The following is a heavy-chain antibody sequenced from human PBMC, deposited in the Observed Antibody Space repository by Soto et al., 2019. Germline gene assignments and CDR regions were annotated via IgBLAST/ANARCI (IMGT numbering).Heavy chain of an antibody. CDR1: GASIGSYNY. CDR2: IIYSGYI. D-gene: IGHD6-19*01. J-gene: IGHJ4*02. Sequence: SETLSLTCNVSGASIGSYNYWGWFRQPPGKGLEWIGSIIYSGYIMYNPYLQSRLTLFVDTSKNQFSLKLRSVTAADTAVYYCVRHAQWVIRAYWGQGSLVTVS. V-gene: IGHV4-39*01. CDR3: VRHAQWVIRAY.